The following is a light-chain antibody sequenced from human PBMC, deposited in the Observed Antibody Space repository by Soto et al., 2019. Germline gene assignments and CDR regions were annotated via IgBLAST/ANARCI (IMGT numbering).Light chain of an antibody. CDR1: QSVSSSY. Sequence: EIVLTQSPVTLSLSPGERATLSCRASQSVSSSYLAWYQQKPGQAPRLLIYGASSRATGIPDRFSGSGSGTDFTLTISRREPEDFAVYYCQQYGSSPQTFGQGTKVDIK. V-gene: IGKV3-20*01. CDR3: QQYGSSPQT. J-gene: IGKJ1*01. CDR2: GAS.